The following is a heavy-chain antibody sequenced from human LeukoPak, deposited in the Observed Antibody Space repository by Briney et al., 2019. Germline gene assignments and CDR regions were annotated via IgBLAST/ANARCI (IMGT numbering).Heavy chain of an antibody. CDR1: IFNFNEYW. V-gene: IGHV3-30*18. J-gene: IGHJ4*02. D-gene: IGHD5-12*01. CDR3: AKGGYSRIAGTFDS. Sequence: GGSLRLSCAASIFNFNEYWMTWVRQAPGKGLEWVAVISYGGSNTYYADSVKGRFTISRDNSKNTLYLQMDSLRAEDTAVYYCAKGGYSRIAGTFDSWGQGTLVTVSS. CDR2: ISYGGSNT.